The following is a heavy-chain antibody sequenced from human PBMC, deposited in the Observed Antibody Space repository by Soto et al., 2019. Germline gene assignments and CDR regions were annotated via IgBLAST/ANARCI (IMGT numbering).Heavy chain of an antibody. CDR3: ARMDDNDFDYYYYGMDV. CDR1: GGSFSGYY. V-gene: IGHV4-34*01. J-gene: IGHJ6*02. D-gene: IGHD3-16*01. Sequence: QVQLQQWGAGLLKPSETLSLTCAVYGGSFSGYYWSWIRQPPGKGLEWIGEINHSGSTNYNPSLKSRVTISVDTSKNQFSLKLSSVIAADTAVYYCARMDDNDFDYYYYGMDVWGQGTTVTVSS. CDR2: INHSGST.